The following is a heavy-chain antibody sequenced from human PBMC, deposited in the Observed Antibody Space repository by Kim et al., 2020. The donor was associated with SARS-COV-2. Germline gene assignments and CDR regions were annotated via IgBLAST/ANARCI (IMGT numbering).Heavy chain of an antibody. Sequence: GSTNSADAVKDRFLISRDNSNSTLSLQMNSLRAEDTAVYYGAKLGRGWYDSWGQGTLVTVSS. V-gene: IGHV3-23*01. J-gene: IGHJ5*01. CDR3: AKLGRGWYDS. CDR2: GST.